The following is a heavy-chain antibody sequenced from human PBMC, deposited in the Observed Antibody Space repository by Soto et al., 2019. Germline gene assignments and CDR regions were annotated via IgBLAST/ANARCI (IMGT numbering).Heavy chain of an antibody. D-gene: IGHD5-12*01. J-gene: IGHJ5*02. CDR2: ISTYSGDT. CDR1: GYTFFTYD. Sequence: QVHLVQSGVEVKTPGASVKVSCQASGYTFFTYDISWVRQAPGQGLEWMGWISTYSGDTKYAQKFQGRVTMTTDTSTTTAYLDKRSPRSEDTAVYYCARHHGPTTSENWFDPWGQGTLVTVSS. CDR3: ARHHGPTTSENWFDP. V-gene: IGHV1-18*01.